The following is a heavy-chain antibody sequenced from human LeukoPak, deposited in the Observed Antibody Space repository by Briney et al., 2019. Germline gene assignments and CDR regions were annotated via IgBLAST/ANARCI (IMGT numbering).Heavy chain of an antibody. CDR1: GGTFSSYA. D-gene: IGHD2-2*02. J-gene: IGHJ4*02. V-gene: IGHV1-69*13. Sequence: ASVKVSCKASGGTFSSYAISWVRQAPGQGLEWMGGIIPIFGTANYAQKFQGRVTITADESTSTAYMELSSLRSEDTAVYYCARGRLRVGYCSSTSCYRASFDYWGQGTLVTVSS. CDR2: IIPIFGTA. CDR3: ARGRLRVGYCSSTSCYRASFDY.